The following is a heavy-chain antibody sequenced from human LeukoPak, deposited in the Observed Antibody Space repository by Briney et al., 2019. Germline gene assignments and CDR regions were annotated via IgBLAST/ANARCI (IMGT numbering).Heavy chain of an antibody. V-gene: IGHV1-69*13. CDR1: GGTFSSYA. D-gene: IGHD5-24*01. Sequence: ASVKVSCKASGGTFSSYAISWVRQAPGQGLEWMGGIIPIFGTANYAQKFQGRVTITADESTSTAYMELSSLRSEDTAVYYCASPPGGGYNLLPDYWGQGTLVTVSS. CDR2: IIPIFGTA. J-gene: IGHJ4*02. CDR3: ASPPGGGYNLLPDY.